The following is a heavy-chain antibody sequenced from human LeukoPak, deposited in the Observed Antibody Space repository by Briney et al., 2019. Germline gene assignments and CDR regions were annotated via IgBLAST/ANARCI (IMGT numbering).Heavy chain of an antibody. J-gene: IGHJ4*02. D-gene: IGHD3-10*01. CDR1: GGSISSGGYY. CDR3: ARASGVRGSGSWGNFDY. V-gene: IGHV4-31*03. Sequence: SQTLSLTCTVSGGSISSGGYYWSWIRQHPGKGLEWIGYIYYSGSTYYNPSLKSRVTISVDTSKNQFSLKLSSVTAADTAVYYCARASGVRGSGSWGNFDYWGQGTLVTVSS. CDR2: IYYSGST.